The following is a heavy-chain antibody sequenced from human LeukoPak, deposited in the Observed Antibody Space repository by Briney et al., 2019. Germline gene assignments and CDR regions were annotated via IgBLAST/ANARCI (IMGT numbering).Heavy chain of an antibody. D-gene: IGHD6-13*01. CDR3: ARQPLGIAAAGTDY. CDR2: IYHSGST. J-gene: IGHJ4*02. CDR1: GYSISSGYY. V-gene: IGHV4-38-2*02. Sequence: SETLSLTCTVSGYSISSGYYWGWIRQPPGKGLEWIGSIYHSGSTYYNPSLKGRVTISVDTSKNQFSLKLSSVTAADTAVYYCARQPLGIAAAGTDYWGQGTLVTVSS.